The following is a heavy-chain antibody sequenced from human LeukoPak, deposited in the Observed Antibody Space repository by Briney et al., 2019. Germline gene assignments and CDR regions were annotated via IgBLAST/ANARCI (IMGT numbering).Heavy chain of an antibody. J-gene: IGHJ4*02. D-gene: IGHD3-22*01. CDR3: ARAAYDNSGYLTL. CDR2: IWYDGTNK. CDR1: GFTFSSYG. Sequence: GRSLRLPCAASGFTFSSYGMHWVRQAPGKGLEWVAVIWYDGTNKYYADSVKGRFTISRDSPKNTLYLQMNSLRAEDTAVYYCARAAYDNSGYLTLWGQGTLVTVSS. V-gene: IGHV3-33*08.